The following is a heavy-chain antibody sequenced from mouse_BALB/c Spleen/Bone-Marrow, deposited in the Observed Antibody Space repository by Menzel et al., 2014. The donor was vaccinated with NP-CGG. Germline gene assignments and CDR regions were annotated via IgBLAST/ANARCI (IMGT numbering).Heavy chain of an antibody. J-gene: IGHJ3*01. D-gene: IGHD1-1*01. V-gene: IGHV14-3*02. CDR3: ANYYYGSSLFAY. CDR1: GFNIKDTY. CDR2: IDTANGNT. Sequence: EVHLVESGAELVKPGASVKLSCTASGFNIKDTYMHWVKQRPEQGLEWIGRIDTANGNTKYDPKFQGKATITADTSSNTAYLQLSSLTSEDTAVYYCANYYYGSSLFAYWGQGTLVTVSA.